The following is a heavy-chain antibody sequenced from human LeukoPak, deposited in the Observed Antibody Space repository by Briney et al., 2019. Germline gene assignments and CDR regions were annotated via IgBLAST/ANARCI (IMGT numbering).Heavy chain of an antibody. CDR2: IIPIFGTA. D-gene: IGHD2-2*02. J-gene: IGHJ4*02. CDR1: GGTFSSYA. V-gene: IGHV1-69*05. Sequence: ASVKVSCKASGGTFSSYAISWVRQAPGQGLEWMGGIIPIFGTANYAQKFQGRVTITTDESTSTAYMELSSLRSEDTAVYYCARGYCSSTGCYTFDYWGQGTLVTVSS. CDR3: ARGYCSSTGCYTFDY.